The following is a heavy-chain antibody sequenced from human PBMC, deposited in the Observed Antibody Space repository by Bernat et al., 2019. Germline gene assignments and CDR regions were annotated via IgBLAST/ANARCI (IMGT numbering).Heavy chain of an antibody. CDR2: IGGSGTNT. CDR1: GFTFSGYA. Sequence: EVQLLESGGGLVRPGGSLRLSCTTSGFTFSGYAMNWVRQAPGKGLECGSTIGGSGTNTYYEASVKGRFNISRDNSKNTLFLQMDSLRAEDTAIYYCASALSRDGGRTLGYFDYWGQGSLVTVSA. CDR3: ASALSRDGGRTLGYFDY. D-gene: IGHD4-23*01. V-gene: IGHV3-23*01. J-gene: IGHJ4*02.